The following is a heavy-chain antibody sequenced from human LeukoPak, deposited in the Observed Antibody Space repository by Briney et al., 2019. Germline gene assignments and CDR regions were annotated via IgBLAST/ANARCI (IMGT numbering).Heavy chain of an antibody. CDR2: IYWDDVK. D-gene: IGHD3-16*01. V-gene: IGHV2-5*02. CDR3: AHRPLYTLPGTFDV. J-gene: IGHJ3*01. CDR1: GFSLSTRGVG. Sequence: SGPTLVNPTQTRTLTCTFSGFSLSTRGVGVGWIRQPPGKALEWLAPIYWDDVKRYSPSVKTRLTITKDTSKNQVVLTMTNMDPVDTATYYCAHRPLYTLPGTFDVWGQGTMVIVSS.